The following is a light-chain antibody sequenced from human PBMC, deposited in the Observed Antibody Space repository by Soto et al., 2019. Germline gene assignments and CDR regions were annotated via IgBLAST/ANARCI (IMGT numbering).Light chain of an antibody. V-gene: IGKV4-1*01. CDR1: QSVLYSSNNKNY. J-gene: IGKJ3*01. CDR2: WAS. Sequence: DIVMTQSPDSLAVSLGERATINCKSSQSVLYSSNNKNYLAWYQQKPGQPPKLLIYWASTRESGVPDRFSGSGSGTDFTLTISSLQAEDVALYYCHQYYSIPFAFGPGTKVDIK. CDR3: HQYYSIPFA.